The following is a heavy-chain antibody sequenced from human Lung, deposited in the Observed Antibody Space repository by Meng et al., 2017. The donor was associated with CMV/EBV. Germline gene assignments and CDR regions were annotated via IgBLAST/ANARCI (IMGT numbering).Heavy chain of an antibody. V-gene: IGHV1-69*05. CDR2: IIPIFGTT. Sequence: SGGTFSSYGISWVRQAPGQGLEWMGGIIPIFGTTNYAQKFQGRVTITTDESTSTAYMELSSLRSEDTAVYYCARDDSRWPQQKGFDPWGQGTLVTVSS. D-gene: IGHD4-23*01. CDR3: ARDDSRWPQQKGFDP. CDR1: GGTFSSYG. J-gene: IGHJ5*02.